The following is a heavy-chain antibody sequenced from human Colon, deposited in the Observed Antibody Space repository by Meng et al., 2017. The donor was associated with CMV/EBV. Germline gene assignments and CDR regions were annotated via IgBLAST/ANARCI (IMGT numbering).Heavy chain of an antibody. J-gene: IGHJ4*02. CDR3: ARERPYEGDCGDECRSDYFDS. Sequence: YYIHWVRQAPGRGLEWMGVIIPSDGATNYAQTFEGRVTMTRDTATNTVYMQLSSLTSDDTALYFCARERPYEGDCGDECRSDYFDSWGQGTLVTVSS. D-gene: IGHD2-21*01. V-gene: IGHV1-46*01. CDR2: IIPSDGAT. CDR1: YY.